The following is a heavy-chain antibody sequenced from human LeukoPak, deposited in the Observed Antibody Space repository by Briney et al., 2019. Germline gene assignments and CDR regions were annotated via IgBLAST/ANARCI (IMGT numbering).Heavy chain of an antibody. V-gene: IGHV3-7*01. D-gene: IGHD6-6*01. CDR3: ASPSIAARFAY. Sequence: GRSLRLSCAASGFTFSSYAMHWVRQAPGKGLEWVANMKADGSEKHYEESVKGRFTIFRDNARNSLYLQMNSLRAEDTAVYYCASPSIAARFAYWGQGTLVTVSS. J-gene: IGHJ4*02. CDR1: GFTFSSYA. CDR2: MKADGSEK.